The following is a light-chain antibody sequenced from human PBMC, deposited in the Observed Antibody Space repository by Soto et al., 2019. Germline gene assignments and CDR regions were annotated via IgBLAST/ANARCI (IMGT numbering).Light chain of an antibody. V-gene: IGKV4-1*01. CDR3: QQYYSIPLT. J-gene: IGKJ3*01. CDR1: QSVFYSSNNKNY. Sequence: DIVMTQSPDSLAVSLGERATINCKSSQSVFYSSNNKNYLAWYQQKPVQPPQLLIYWASTRESGVPDRFSGSGSGTDFTLTISSLQAEDVAVYYCQQYYSIPLTFGPGTKVDIK. CDR2: WAS.